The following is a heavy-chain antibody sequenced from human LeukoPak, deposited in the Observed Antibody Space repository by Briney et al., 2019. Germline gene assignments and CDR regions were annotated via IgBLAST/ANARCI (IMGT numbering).Heavy chain of an antibody. CDR2: ITSDGGST. J-gene: IGHJ4*02. Sequence: PGGSLRHSCAASGFTFSSYAMHWVRQAPGKGLEYVSAITSDGGSTYYANSMKGRFTISRDNSKNTLYLQMGSLRAEDMAVYYCARGRPGSYDYWGQGTLVTVSS. V-gene: IGHV3-64*01. D-gene: IGHD3-10*01. CDR3: ARGRPGSYDY. CDR1: GFTFSSYA.